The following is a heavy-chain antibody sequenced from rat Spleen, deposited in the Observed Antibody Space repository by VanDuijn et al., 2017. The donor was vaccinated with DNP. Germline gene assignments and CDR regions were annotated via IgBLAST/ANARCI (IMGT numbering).Heavy chain of an antibody. D-gene: IGHD3-1*01. CDR2: ISYDGGIT. CDR3: VRRGGKGLFSK. Sequence: EVQLVESRGGLVQPGRSLKLSCAASGFTFSDYYMAWVRQAPTKGLEWVASISYDGGITYYRDSVKGRFIVSRDNAKSTLDLQMDSLRSEDTATYYCVRRGGKGLFSKWGQGTLVTVSS. V-gene: IGHV5-20*01. J-gene: IGHJ3*01. CDR1: GFTFSDYY.